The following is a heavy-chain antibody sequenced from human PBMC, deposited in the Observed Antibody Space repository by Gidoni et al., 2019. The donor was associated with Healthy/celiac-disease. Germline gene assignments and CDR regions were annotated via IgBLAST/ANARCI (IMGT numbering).Heavy chain of an antibody. CDR1: GWSFSGYF. Sequence: QVQLQPWGAGLLKPSETLSLTCAVYGWSFSGYFWSWIRQPPGKGLEWIGEVNHSGSTNYNPSFKSRVTISVDTSKNQFSLKVSSVTAADTAVYYCARVFGSLLDYWGQGTLVTVSS. J-gene: IGHJ4*02. D-gene: IGHD3-16*01. CDR2: VNHSGST. CDR3: ARVFGSLLDY. V-gene: IGHV4-34*01.